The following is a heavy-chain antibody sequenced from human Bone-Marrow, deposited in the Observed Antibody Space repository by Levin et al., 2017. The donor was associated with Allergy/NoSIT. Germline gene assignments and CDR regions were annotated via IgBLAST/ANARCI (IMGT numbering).Heavy chain of an antibody. CDR1: GFNFGDYY. V-gene: IGHV3-11*01. CDR3: VRDRAYYEATAYRSGWYLGH. J-gene: IGHJ4*02. Sequence: PGGSLRLSCSASGFNFGDYYMTWIRQAPGKGLEWVAYISGRSATIYYADSVRGRFTISRDNAKNSLYLQMDSLRVEDTAVYHCVRDRAYYEATAYRSGWYLGHWGQGTPVTVSS. CDR2: ISGRSATI. D-gene: IGHD6-25*01.